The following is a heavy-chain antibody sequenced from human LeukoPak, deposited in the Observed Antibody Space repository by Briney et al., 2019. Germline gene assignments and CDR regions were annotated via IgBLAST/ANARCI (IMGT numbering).Heavy chain of an antibody. J-gene: IGHJ4*02. CDR2: IYHSGST. Sequence: PSETLSLTCAVSGYSISSGYYWGWIRQPPGKGLEWIGSIYHSGSTYYNPSLKSRVTISVDTSKSQFSLKLSSVTAAGTAVYYCAIRTTTVTVEIDYWGQGTLVTVSS. V-gene: IGHV4-38-2*01. CDR3: AIRTTTVTVEIDY. CDR1: GYSISSGYY. D-gene: IGHD4-17*01.